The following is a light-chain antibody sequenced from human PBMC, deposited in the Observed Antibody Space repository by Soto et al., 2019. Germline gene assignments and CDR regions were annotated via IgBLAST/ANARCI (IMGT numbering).Light chain of an antibody. CDR1: QSVSGSY. CDR3: QQYSMSQRT. J-gene: IGKJ1*01. V-gene: IGKV3-20*01. Sequence: EIVLTHSPGTLSLSPGERATVSCRASQSVSGSYLAWYQQKPGQPPRLLIYGAFNRAGGIPDRFSGSGSGTDFTLTISRLEPEDFAVYYCQQYSMSQRTFGQGTKVDIK. CDR2: GAF.